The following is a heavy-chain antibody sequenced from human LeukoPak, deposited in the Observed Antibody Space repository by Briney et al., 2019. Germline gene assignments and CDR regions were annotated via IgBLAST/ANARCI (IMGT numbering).Heavy chain of an antibody. CDR2: ISSSSSYI. Sequence: GGSLRLSCAASGFTFSSYSMNWVSQAPGKGLEWVSSISSSSSYIYYADSVKGRFTISRDNAKNSLYLQMNSLRAEDTAVYYCAREGPSWYVFDYWGQGTLVTVSS. CDR1: GFTFSSYS. CDR3: AREGPSWYVFDY. J-gene: IGHJ4*02. V-gene: IGHV3-21*01. D-gene: IGHD6-13*01.